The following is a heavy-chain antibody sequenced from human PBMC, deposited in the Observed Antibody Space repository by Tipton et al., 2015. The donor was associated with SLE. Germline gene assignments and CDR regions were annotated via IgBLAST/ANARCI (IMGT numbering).Heavy chain of an antibody. D-gene: IGHD6-13*01. CDR2: ISGSGGST. J-gene: IGHJ4*02. V-gene: IGHV3-23*01. CDR3: ARELVATGIAADY. CDR1: GFTVSSNY. Sequence: GSLRLSCAASGFTVSSNYMSWVRQAPGKGLEWVSVISGSGGSTYYADSVKGRFTISRDNSKNTLYLQMNSLRAEDTAVYYCARELVATGIAADYWGQGTLVTVSS.